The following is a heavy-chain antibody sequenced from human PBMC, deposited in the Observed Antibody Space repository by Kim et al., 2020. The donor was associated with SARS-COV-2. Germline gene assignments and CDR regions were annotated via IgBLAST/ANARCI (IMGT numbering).Heavy chain of an antibody. CDR3: ATPSGSGYDSGAFDY. V-gene: IGHV4-39*01. CDR2: IYYSGST. Sequence: SETLSLTCTVSGGSISSSSYYWGWIRQPPGKGLEWIGSIYYSGSTYYNPSLKSRVTISVDTSKNQFSLKPSSVTAADTAVYYRATPSGSGYDSGAFDYRGQGTLVTVSS. CDR1: GGSISSSSYY. J-gene: IGHJ4*02. D-gene: IGHD5-12*01.